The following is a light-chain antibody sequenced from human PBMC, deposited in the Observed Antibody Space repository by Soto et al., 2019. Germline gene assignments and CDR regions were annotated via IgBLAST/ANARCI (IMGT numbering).Light chain of an antibody. J-gene: IGKJ5*01. CDR2: GAS. Sequence: EIVLTQSPGTLSLSPGERATLSCRASQSVSNNYLAWYQQKPGQAPRLLIYGASNRATGIPDRFSGSGSGTDFTLTISSLQPEDIATYYCQQYDNLPITFGQGTRLEIK. CDR3: QQYDNLPIT. V-gene: IGKV3-20*01. CDR1: QSVSNNY.